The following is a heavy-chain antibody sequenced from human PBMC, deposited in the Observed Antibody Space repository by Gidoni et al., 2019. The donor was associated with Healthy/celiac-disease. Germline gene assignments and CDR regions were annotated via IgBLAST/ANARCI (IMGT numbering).Heavy chain of an antibody. D-gene: IGHD3-22*01. CDR1: GYSFTRYW. V-gene: IGHV5-10-1*01. CDR2: IDPSDSYT. Sequence: EVQLVQSGAEVKKPGESLRISCKGSGYSFTRYWISWVRQMPGKGLEWMGRIDPSDSYTNYSPSFQGHVAISADKSISTAYLQWSSLKASDTAMYYCASAYYYDSSGNYYFDYWGQGTLVTVSS. CDR3: ASAYYYDSSGNYYFDY. J-gene: IGHJ4*02.